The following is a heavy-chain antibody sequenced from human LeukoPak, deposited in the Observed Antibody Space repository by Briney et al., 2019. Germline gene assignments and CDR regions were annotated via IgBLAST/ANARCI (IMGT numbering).Heavy chain of an antibody. J-gene: IGHJ4*02. CDR1: GYTFTSYG. CDR2: NSAYNGNT. D-gene: IGHD3-16*02. CDR3: ARGSFRLRLGELSFDFDY. V-gene: IGHV1-18*01. Sequence: ASVKVSCKASGYTFTSYGISWVRQAPGQGLEWMGWNSAYNGNTNYAQKLQGRVTMTTDTSTSTAYMELRSLRSDDTAVYYCARGSFRLRLGELSFDFDYWGQGTLVTVSS.